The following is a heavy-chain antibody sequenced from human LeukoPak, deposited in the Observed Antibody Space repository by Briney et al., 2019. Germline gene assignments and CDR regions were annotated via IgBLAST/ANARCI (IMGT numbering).Heavy chain of an antibody. D-gene: IGHD3-10*01. Sequence: SETLSLTCTVSGGSIRSSSYYWGWIRQPPGKGLEWIGEINHSGSTNYNPSLKSRVTISVDTSKNQFSLKLSSVTAADTAVYYCARANRNVRGVMKLDYWGQGTLVTVSS. V-gene: IGHV4-39*07. CDR2: INHSGST. J-gene: IGHJ4*02. CDR3: ARANRNVRGVMKLDY. CDR1: GGSIRSSSYY.